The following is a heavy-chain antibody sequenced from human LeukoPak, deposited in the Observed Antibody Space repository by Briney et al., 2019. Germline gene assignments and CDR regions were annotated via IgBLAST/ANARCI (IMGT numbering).Heavy chain of an antibody. CDR2: IYYSGST. CDR3: ARHWSYYNSAPHDAFDI. CDR1: GGSIGSGDHY. V-gene: IGHV4-39*01. J-gene: IGHJ3*02. Sequence: SETLSLTCTVSGGSIGSGDHYWAWIRQSPGKGLEWIGSIYYSGSTSGTFYYTGSTSYNPSLKTRVTISVDTSKNQFSLKLSSVTAADTAVYYCARHWSYYNSAPHDAFDIWGQGTMVTVSS. D-gene: IGHD1-26*01.